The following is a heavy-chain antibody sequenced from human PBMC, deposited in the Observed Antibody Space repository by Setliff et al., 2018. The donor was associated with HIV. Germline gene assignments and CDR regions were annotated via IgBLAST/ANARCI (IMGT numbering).Heavy chain of an antibody. J-gene: IGHJ3*02. CDR2: ISSSSSYI. CDR1: GFTFSSYA. CDR3: SILRAFDI. V-gene: IGHV3-21*01. Sequence: GGSLRLSCAASGFTFSSYAMSWVRQAPGKGLEWVSSISSSSSYIYYADSVKGRFTISRDNAKNSLYLQMNSLRAEDTAVYYCSILRAFDIWGQGTMVTVSS. D-gene: IGHD2-2*02.